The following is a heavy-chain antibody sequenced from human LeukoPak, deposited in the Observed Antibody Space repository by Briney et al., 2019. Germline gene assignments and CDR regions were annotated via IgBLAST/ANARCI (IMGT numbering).Heavy chain of an antibody. J-gene: IGHJ5*02. CDR3: ARGRAAAGRNWFDP. Sequence: SETLSLTCTVSGGAIGSYHWNWIRQPPGKGLEWIGYIYYSGSTNYNPSLKSRVTISVDTSKNQFSLKLSSVTAADTAVYYCARGRAAAGRNWFDPWGQGTLVTVSS. CDR1: GGAIGSYH. D-gene: IGHD6-13*01. CDR2: IYYSGST. V-gene: IGHV4-59*01.